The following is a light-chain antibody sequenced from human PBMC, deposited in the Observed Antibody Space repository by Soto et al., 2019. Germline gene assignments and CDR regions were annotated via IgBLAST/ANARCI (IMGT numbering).Light chain of an antibody. J-gene: IGLJ3*02. CDR2: EDS. CDR1: SSDVGAYND. CDR3: SSDTSISTWL. V-gene: IGLV2-14*03. Sequence: QSALTQPASVSGAPGQSITISCTGTSSDVGAYNDVSWYQQHPGKAPKLMIYEDSNRPSGVSNRFSGSKSANTASLTISGLQAGDEDDYSCSSDTSISTWLFGGGTKLTVL.